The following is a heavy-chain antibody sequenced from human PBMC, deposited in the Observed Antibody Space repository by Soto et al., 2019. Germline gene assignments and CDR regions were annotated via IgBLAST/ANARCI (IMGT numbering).Heavy chain of an antibody. J-gene: IGHJ6*02. CDR1: GYTFTSYA. D-gene: IGHD6-19*01. CDR3: ARVRLGGSGWYARYYYGMDV. V-gene: IGHV1-3*01. Sequence: ASVKVSCKASGYTFTSYAMHWVRQAPGQRPEWMGWINAGNGNTKYSQKFQGRVTITRDTSASTAYMELSSLRSEDTAVYYCARVRLGGSGWYARYYYGMDVWGQGTTVTVSS. CDR2: INAGNGNT.